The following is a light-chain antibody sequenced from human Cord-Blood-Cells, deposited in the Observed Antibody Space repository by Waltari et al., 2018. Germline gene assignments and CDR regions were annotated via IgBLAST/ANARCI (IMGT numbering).Light chain of an antibody. CDR2: DAS. CDR1: QDISNY. V-gene: IGKV1-33*01. Sequence: DIQMPQHPSSLSASVGDRVTITCQASQDISNYLNWYQQKPGKAPKLLTYDASNLETGVPSRFSGSGSGTDFTFTISSLQPEDIATYYCQQYDNLPFTFGPGTKVDIK. J-gene: IGKJ3*01. CDR3: QQYDNLPFT.